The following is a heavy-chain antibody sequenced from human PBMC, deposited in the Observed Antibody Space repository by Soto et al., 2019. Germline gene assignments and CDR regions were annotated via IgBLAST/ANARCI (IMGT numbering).Heavy chain of an antibody. CDR1: GGSFSGYY. CDR2: INHSGST. Sequence: SETLSLTCAVYGGSFSGYYWSWIRQPPGKGLEWIGEINHSGSTNYNPSLKSRVTISVDTSKNQFSLKLSSVTAADTAVYYCARFQAAAGTRWFDPWGQGTLVTVSS. J-gene: IGHJ5*02. V-gene: IGHV4-34*01. D-gene: IGHD6-13*01. CDR3: ARFQAAAGTRWFDP.